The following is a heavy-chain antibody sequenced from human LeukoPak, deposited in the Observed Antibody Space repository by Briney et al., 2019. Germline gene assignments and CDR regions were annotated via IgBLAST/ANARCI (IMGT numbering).Heavy chain of an antibody. V-gene: IGHV3-7*03. Sequence: GGSLRLSCAASGFTFSSYWMSWVRQAPGKGLEWVANIKQDGSEKYYVDSVKGRFTISRDNSENTLYLQMNSLRAEDTAVYYCAKEPREYCSSTSCPNWIDPWGQGTPVTVSS. D-gene: IGHD2-2*01. CDR2: IKQDGSEK. J-gene: IGHJ5*02. CDR1: GFTFSSYW. CDR3: AKEPREYCSSTSCPNWIDP.